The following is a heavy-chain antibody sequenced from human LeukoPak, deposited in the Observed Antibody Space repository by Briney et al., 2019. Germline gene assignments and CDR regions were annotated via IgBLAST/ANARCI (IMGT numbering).Heavy chain of an antibody. J-gene: IGHJ5*02. CDR2: ISSNGGST. Sequence: GGSLRLSCAASGFTFSSYAMHWVRQAPGKGLEYVSAISSNGGSTYYANSVKGRFTNSRDNSKNTLYLQMGSLRAEDMAVYYCARDGYSSSWSGSLWNNWFDPWGQGTLVTVS. D-gene: IGHD6-13*01. CDR3: ARDGYSSSWSGSLWNNWFDP. V-gene: IGHV3-64*01. CDR1: GFTFSSYA.